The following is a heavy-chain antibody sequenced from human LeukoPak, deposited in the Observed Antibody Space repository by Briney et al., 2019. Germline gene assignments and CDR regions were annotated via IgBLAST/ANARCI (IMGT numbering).Heavy chain of an antibody. J-gene: IGHJ4*02. CDR3: AREEANWGSPFDS. CDR2: ISVYKGHT. D-gene: IGHD7-27*01. Sequence: ASVKVSCKASGYTFTSYGISWVRQAPGQGLEWMGWISVYKGHTNYAQKFQGRVTMTTDTSTSTAYMEVRSLRSDDTAVYYCAREEANWGSPFDSWGQGTLVTVSS. V-gene: IGHV1-18*01. CDR1: GYTFTSYG.